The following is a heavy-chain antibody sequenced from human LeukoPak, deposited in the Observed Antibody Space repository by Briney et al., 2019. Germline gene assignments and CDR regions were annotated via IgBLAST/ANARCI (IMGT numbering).Heavy chain of an antibody. D-gene: IGHD4-17*01. Sequence: SETLSLTCAVYGGSFSGYYWSWIRQPPGKGLEWIGEINHSGSTNYNPSLKSRVTISVDTSKNQFSLKLSSVTAADTAVYYCARDPTLTTMTFDYWGQGTLVTVSS. J-gene: IGHJ4*02. CDR2: INHSGST. CDR3: ARDPTLTTMTFDY. CDR1: GGSFSGYY. V-gene: IGHV4-34*01.